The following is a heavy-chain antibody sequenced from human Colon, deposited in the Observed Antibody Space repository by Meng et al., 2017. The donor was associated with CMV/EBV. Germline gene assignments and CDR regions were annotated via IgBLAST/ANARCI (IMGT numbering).Heavy chain of an antibody. CDR1: GFTFRNTW. Sequence: GESLKISCEASGFTFRNTWMTWVRQAPGMGVEWVANINEDGSEIFYVDSVKGRFTVSRDNAKNSVYLQMNSLSAEDTAVYYCARDQGQYTNYVYYWGQGTQVTVSS. J-gene: IGHJ4*02. V-gene: IGHV3-7*01. CDR2: INEDGSEI. D-gene: IGHD5-18*01. CDR3: ARDQGQYTNYVYY.